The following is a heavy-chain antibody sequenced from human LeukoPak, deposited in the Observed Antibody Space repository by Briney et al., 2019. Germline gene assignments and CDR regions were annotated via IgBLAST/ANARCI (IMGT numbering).Heavy chain of an antibody. V-gene: IGHV4-59*01. Sequence: SETLFLTCTVSGGSISSYYWSWIRQPPGKGLEWIGYIYYSGSTNYNPSLKSRVTISVDTSKNQFSLKLSSVTAADTAVYYCARALYYYDSSGYNWEAFDIWGQGTMVTVSS. CDR1: GGSISSYY. CDR3: ARALYYYDSSGYNWEAFDI. J-gene: IGHJ3*02. CDR2: IYYSGST. D-gene: IGHD3-22*01.